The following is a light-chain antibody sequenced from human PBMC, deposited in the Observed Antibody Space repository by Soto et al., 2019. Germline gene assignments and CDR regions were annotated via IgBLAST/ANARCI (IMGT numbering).Light chain of an antibody. CDR3: AAWDGSLNNVL. CDR1: GSSIGTNT. J-gene: IGLJ2*01. CDR2: GNN. V-gene: IGLV1-44*01. Sequence: QSVLTQPPSASRTPGQRVTISCSGSGSSIGTNTVNWYRQLPGTAPKLLIYGNNQRPSGVPDRFSGSKSGTSASLAISGLQSEDEADYYCAAWDGSLNNVLFGGGTQLTVL.